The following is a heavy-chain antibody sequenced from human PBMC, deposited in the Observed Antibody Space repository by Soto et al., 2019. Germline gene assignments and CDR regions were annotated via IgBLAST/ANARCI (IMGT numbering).Heavy chain of an antibody. J-gene: IGHJ5*02. CDR2: ISGSGGST. CDR1: GFTFSSYA. Sequence: EVQLLESGGGLVQPGGSLRLSCAASGFTFSSYAMSWVRQAPGKGLEWVSAISGSGGSTYYADSVKGRFTISRDNSKNTLYLQMNSLSAADTSVYYCAKETYRGYDYGWFDPWGQGTLVTVSS. CDR3: AKETYRGYDYGWFDP. D-gene: IGHD5-12*01. V-gene: IGHV3-23*01.